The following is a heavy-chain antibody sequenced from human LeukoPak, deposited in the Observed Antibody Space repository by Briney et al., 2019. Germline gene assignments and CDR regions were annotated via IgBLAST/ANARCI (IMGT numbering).Heavy chain of an antibody. CDR3: ARGSTSTAPGWVY. CDR2: VSGNGDTK. D-gene: IGHD2-21*02. V-gene: IGHV3-23*01. Sequence: SGGSLRLSCAASGFSFTDYAMSWARQAPGKGLEWLSAVSGNGDTKDYVDSVKGRFTISRDNSRNTVHLQIDNLRTEDTAVYYCARGSTSTAPGWVYWGHGTPVTVSS. J-gene: IGHJ4*01. CDR1: GFSFTDYA.